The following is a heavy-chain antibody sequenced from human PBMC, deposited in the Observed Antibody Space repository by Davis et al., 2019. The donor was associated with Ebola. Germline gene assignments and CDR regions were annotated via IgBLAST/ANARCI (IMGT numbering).Heavy chain of an antibody. CDR1: GFTFISYA. Sequence: GGSLRLSCSASGFTFISYAMHWVRQPPGKGLEYVSAITSNGGSTYYADSVKGRFTISRDNSKNTLYLQMNSLRAEDTAVYYCARDRGSSGYYLGPPDYWGQGTLVTVSS. D-gene: IGHD3-22*01. CDR2: ITSNGGST. CDR3: ARDRGSSGYYLGPPDY. V-gene: IGHV3-64*04. J-gene: IGHJ4*02.